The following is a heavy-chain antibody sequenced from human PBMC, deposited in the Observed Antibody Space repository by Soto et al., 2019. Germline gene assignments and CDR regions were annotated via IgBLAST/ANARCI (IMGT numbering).Heavy chain of an antibody. D-gene: IGHD2-2*01. Sequence: QITLKESGPTLVKPTQPLTLTCTFSGFSLSNPVVGMGCVRQPPGKALQWLAVIYSNDDRRYSPSLKTMLTITKDTSKHQVVLTMTDMDPVDTATYYCAHGGPAASLDFWGQGTLVTVSS. CDR1: GFSLSNPVVG. J-gene: IGHJ4*02. CDR2: IYSNDDR. V-gene: IGHV2-5*01. CDR3: AHGGPAASLDF.